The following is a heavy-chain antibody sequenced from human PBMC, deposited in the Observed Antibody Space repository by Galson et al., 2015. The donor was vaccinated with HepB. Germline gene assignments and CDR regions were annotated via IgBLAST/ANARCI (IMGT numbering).Heavy chain of an antibody. J-gene: IGHJ6*02. V-gene: IGHV5-10-1*01. D-gene: IGHD5-18*01. Sequence: QSGAEVKKPGESLRISCKGSGYSFTSYWISWVRQMPGKGLEWMGRIDPSDSYTNYSPSFQGHVTISADKSISTAYLQWSSLKASDTAMYYCARQGYSYGHTIYYYYGMDVRGQGTTVTVSS. CDR1: GYSFTSYW. CDR2: IDPSDSYT. CDR3: ARQGYSYGHTIYYYYGMDV.